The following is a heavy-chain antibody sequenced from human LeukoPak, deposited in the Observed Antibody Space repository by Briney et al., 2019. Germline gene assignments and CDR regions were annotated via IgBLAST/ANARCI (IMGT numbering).Heavy chain of an antibody. CDR2: IYTSGST. Sequence: SETLSLTCTVSGGSISSYYWSWIRQPAGKGLEWIGRIYTSGSTNYNPSLKSRVTMSVDTSKNQFSLKLSSVTAADTAVYYCASQGPERGYSYGYLFDYWGQGTLVTVSS. J-gene: IGHJ4*02. D-gene: IGHD5-18*01. CDR3: ASQGPERGYSYGYLFDY. V-gene: IGHV4-4*07. CDR1: GGSISSYY.